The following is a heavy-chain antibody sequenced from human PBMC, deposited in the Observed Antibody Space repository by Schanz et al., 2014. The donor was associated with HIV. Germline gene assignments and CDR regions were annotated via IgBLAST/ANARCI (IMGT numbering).Heavy chain of an antibody. V-gene: IGHV3-23*01. Sequence: EVQLLESGGGLVQPGGSLRLSCAASGFTFSTYDMSWVRQAPGKGLEWVSSISRTGGSTYYADSVKGRFTISRDNSKNTLYLQMNSLRAEDTAVYYCAKGKGLTVVVVEPFDRGGKGTMVTVSS. D-gene: IGHD3-22*01. CDR1: GFTFSTYD. J-gene: IGHJ3*02. CDR3: AKGKGLTVVVVEPFDR. CDR2: ISRTGGST.